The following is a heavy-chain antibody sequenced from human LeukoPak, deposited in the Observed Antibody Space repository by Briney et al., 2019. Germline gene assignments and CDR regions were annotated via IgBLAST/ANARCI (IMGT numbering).Heavy chain of an antibody. Sequence: ASVKVSCRASGYTFTDYYVHWVRQAPGQGLEWMGRINPNSGGTNYAQKFQGRVTMTRDTSISTACMELSRLRSDDTAVYYCAVRSYSSPFDYWGQGTLVTVSS. D-gene: IGHD1-26*01. J-gene: IGHJ4*02. V-gene: IGHV1-2*06. CDR1: GYTFTDYY. CDR2: INPNSGGT. CDR3: AVRSYSSPFDY.